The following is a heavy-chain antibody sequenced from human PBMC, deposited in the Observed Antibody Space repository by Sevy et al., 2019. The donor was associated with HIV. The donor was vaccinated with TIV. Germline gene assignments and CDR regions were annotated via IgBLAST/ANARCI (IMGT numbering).Heavy chain of an antibody. J-gene: IGHJ6*02. D-gene: IGHD6-13*01. CDR3: ARGEVLKWYSSSPSGMDV. V-gene: IGHV6-1*01. CDR1: GDSVSSNSAA. Sequence: SQTLSLTCAISGDSVSSNSAAWNWIRQSPARGLEWLGRTYYRSKWYNDYAVSVKSRITINPDTSKNQFSLQLNSVTPEDTAVYYCARGEVLKWYSSSPSGMDVWGQRTTVTVSS. CDR2: TYYRSKWYN.